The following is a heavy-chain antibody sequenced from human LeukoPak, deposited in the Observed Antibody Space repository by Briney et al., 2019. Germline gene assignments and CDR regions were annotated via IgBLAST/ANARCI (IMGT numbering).Heavy chain of an antibody. CDR2: INTGTGKT. Sequence: GASVKVSCKTSGYTFSMNAIHWMCQAPGQRLEWMGWINTGTGKTKYSQKFQGRLSITRDTSANTTSMELSSLRSEDTAVFYCARDKRSSPYYLFDYWGQGTLVTVSS. V-gene: IGHV1-3*04. J-gene: IGHJ4*02. CDR3: ARDKRSSPYYLFDY. D-gene: IGHD1-26*01. CDR1: GYTFSMNA.